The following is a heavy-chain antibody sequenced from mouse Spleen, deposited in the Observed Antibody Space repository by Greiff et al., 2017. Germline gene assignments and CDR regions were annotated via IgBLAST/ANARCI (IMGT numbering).Heavy chain of an antibody. D-gene: IGHD2-5*01. CDR2: INPSNGGT. Sequence: QVHVKQPGTELVKPGASVKLSCKASGYTFTSYWMHWVKQRPGQGLEWIGNINPSNGGTNYNEKFKSKATLTVDKSSSTAYMQLSSLTSEDSAVYYCARGAYYSNPYFDYWGQGTTLTVAS. CDR3: ARGAYYSNPYFDY. V-gene: IGHV1-53*01. CDR1: GYTFTSYW. J-gene: IGHJ2*01.